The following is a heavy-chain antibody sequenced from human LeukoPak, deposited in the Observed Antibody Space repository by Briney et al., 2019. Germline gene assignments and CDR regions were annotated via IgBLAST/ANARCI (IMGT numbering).Heavy chain of an antibody. CDR3: ARERAGMRYNWFDP. D-gene: IGHD3-10*01. CDR2: INPNSGGT. CDR1: GYTFTGYY. J-gene: IGHJ5*02. V-gene: IGHV1-2*02. Sequence: ASVKVSCKASGYTFTGYYMHWVRQAPGQGLEWMGWINPNSGGTNYAQKFQGRVTMTRDTSISTAHMELSRLRSDDTAVYYCARERAGMRYNWFDPWGQGTLVTVSS.